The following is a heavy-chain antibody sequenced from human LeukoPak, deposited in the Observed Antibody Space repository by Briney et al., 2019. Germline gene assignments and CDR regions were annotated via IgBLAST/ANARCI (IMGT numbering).Heavy chain of an antibody. CDR1: GFIFTNYF. V-gene: IGHV3-7*01. J-gene: IGHJ5*02. Sequence: GGSLRLSCAASGFIFTNYFMSWVRQAPGKGLEWVASIKHDGSEKYYVDSVRGRFTISRDNTMNSLYLQMSSLRAEDTAVYYCAKGQQWLVDDWFDPWGQGTLVTVSS. CDR2: IKHDGSEK. D-gene: IGHD6-19*01. CDR3: AKGQQWLVDDWFDP.